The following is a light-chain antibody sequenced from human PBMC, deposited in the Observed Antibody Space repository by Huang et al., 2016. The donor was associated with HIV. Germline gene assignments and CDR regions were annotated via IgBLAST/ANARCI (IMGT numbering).Light chain of an antibody. V-gene: IGKV3-11*01. CDR3: QQRSSWPPVT. J-gene: IGKJ5*01. CDR2: DAS. Sequence: EIVLTQSPATLSLSPGESATLSCRASQSVSSYLAWYQQKPDQAPRLLIYDASNRATGIPARFSGSGSGTDFTLTISSLEPEDFAVYYCQQRSSWPPVTFGQGTRLEIK. CDR1: QSVSSY.